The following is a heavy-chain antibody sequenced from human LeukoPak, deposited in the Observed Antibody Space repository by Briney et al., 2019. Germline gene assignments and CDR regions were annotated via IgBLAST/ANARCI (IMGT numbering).Heavy chain of an antibody. Sequence: PGGSLRLSCAASGFTFSNAWMSWVRQAPGKGLEWVGRIRSKTDGGKSEYAAPVKGRFTISRDNSKNTLYLQMNSLKTEDTAVYYCTTLALTLVEMATIGYWGQGTLVTVSS. CDR3: TTLALTLVEMATIGY. CDR2: IRSKTDGGKS. V-gene: IGHV3-15*01. D-gene: IGHD5-24*01. CDR1: GFTFSNAW. J-gene: IGHJ4*02.